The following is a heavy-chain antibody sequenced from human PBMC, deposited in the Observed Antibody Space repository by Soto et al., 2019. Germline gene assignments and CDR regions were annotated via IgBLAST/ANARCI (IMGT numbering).Heavy chain of an antibody. D-gene: IGHD2-15*01. V-gene: IGHV4-59*08. CDR1: GGFISSYY. J-gene: IGHJ4*02. CDR3: ASRGTTTYCSGGSCYARGFDY. CDR2: IYYSGST. Sequence: SETLSLTCTVSGGFISSYYWSWIRQPPGKGLEWIGYIYYSGSTNYNPSLKSRVTISVDTSKNQFSLKLSSVTAADTAVYYCASRGTTTYCSGGSCYARGFDYWGQGTLVTVSS.